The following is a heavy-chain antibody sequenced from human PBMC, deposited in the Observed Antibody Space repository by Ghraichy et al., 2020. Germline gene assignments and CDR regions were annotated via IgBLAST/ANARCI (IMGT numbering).Heavy chain of an antibody. V-gene: IGHV3-33*01. CDR1: GFTFRNYV. Sequence: GGSLRLSCAESGFTFRNYVMHWVRQAPGKGLEWVAVIWHDGSNKDHADSVKGRFTISRDNSKSTLYLNMNSLRVEDTALYYCARDPGKDGPMDNWGQGTLVTVSS. CDR3: ARDPGKDGPMDN. J-gene: IGHJ4*02. CDR2: IWHDGSNK.